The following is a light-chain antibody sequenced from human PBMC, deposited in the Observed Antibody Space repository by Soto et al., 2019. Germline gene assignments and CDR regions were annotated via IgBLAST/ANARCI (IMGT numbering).Light chain of an antibody. Sequence: QSALTQPASVSGSPGQSITISCTGTSSDVGKYNFVSWYQQNPGKAPKLIIYEDNKRPSGLSDRFSGSKSGNTASLTISGLQAEDEADYYCCSFAGSSWVFGGGTKLTVL. CDR3: CSFAGSSWV. J-gene: IGLJ2*01. V-gene: IGLV2-23*01. CDR1: SSDVGKYNF. CDR2: EDN.